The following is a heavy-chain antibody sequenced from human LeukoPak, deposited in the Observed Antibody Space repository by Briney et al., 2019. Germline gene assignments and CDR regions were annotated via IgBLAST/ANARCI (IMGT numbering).Heavy chain of an antibody. Sequence: PSETLSLTCTVSGGSISSYYWSRIRQPPGKGLEWIGYIYYSGSTNYNPSLKSRVTISVDTSKNQFSLKLSSVTAADTAVYYCARGYGGNGFDYWGQGTLVTVSS. CDR3: ARGYGGNGFDY. J-gene: IGHJ4*02. V-gene: IGHV4-59*01. CDR1: GGSISSYY. D-gene: IGHD4-23*01. CDR2: IYYSGST.